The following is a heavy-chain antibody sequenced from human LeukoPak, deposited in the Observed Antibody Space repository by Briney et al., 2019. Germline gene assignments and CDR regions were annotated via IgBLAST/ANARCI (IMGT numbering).Heavy chain of an antibody. CDR1: GFTFNYFA. Sequence: PGGSLRLSCAGSGFTFNYFAIHWVRQAPGKGLEWVAVTSFDGTNKYYADSVRGRFTISRDNSKNTLYLQMNSLRAEDTAVYYCAKGVGSSTTHNWFDPWGQGTLVTVSS. D-gene: IGHD2-2*01. J-gene: IGHJ5*02. V-gene: IGHV3-30-3*01. CDR3: AKGVGSSTTHNWFDP. CDR2: TSFDGTNK.